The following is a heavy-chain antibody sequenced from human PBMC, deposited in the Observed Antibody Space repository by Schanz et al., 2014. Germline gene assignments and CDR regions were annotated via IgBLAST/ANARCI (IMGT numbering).Heavy chain of an antibody. CDR3: ARCEDY. Sequence: VQLVESGGGLVKPGGSLRLSCAVSGFTVNTNYMSWVRQAPGKGLEWISSMYINSGSTQYADSVKGRFIISRDSSKNTLFLQMNSLRAEDTAVYYCARCEDYWGQGTLVTVSS. V-gene: IGHV3-53*01. J-gene: IGHJ4*02. CDR1: GFTVNTNY. CDR2: MYINSGST.